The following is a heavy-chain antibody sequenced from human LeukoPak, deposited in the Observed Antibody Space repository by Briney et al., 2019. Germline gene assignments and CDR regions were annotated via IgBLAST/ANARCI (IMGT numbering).Heavy chain of an antibody. D-gene: IGHD6-19*01. V-gene: IGHV4-59*11. CDR3: ARVHSSGWSRYYYYMDV. CDR1: GGSISSHY. CDR2: IYYNGST. Sequence: SETLSLTCTVSGGSISSHYWSWIRQPPGKGLEWIGYIYYNGSTNYNPSLKSRVTISVDTSKNQFSLKLSSVTAADTAVYYCARVHSSGWSRYYYYMDVWGKGTTVTVSS. J-gene: IGHJ6*03.